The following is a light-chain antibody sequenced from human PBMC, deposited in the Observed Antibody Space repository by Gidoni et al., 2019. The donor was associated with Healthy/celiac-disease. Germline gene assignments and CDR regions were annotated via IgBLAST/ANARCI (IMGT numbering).Light chain of an antibody. J-gene: IGLJ2*01. Sequence: QSVSTQPLSVSAAPGQKVTIPRSGSSSNIGNNYVSWYQQLPGTAPKLLIYDNNKRPSGIPDRFSGSKSGTSATLGITGLQTGDEADYYCGTWDSSLSAGVFGGGTKLTVL. CDR2: DNN. CDR3: GTWDSSLSAGV. V-gene: IGLV1-51*01. CDR1: SSNIGNNY.